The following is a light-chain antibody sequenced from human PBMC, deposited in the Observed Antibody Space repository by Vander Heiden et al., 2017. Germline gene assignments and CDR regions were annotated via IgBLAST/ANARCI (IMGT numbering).Light chain of an antibody. CDR3: CSYAGSVV. Sequence: QSALTKPAPVSGYPGQSFSIPCSGTRSDFGGYNLVSWYQKHPGKAPKLMIYEGSKRPSVVSNRFSGSKSGNTASLTISGLQAEDEADYYCCSYAGSVVFGGGTKLTVL. J-gene: IGLJ2*01. CDR2: EGS. CDR1: RSDFGGYNL. V-gene: IGLV2-23*01.